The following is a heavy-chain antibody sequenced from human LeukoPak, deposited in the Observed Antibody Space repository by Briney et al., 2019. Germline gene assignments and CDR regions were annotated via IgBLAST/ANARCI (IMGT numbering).Heavy chain of an antibody. D-gene: IGHD6-6*01. V-gene: IGHV3-21*01. CDR3: ARMRPDLDY. J-gene: IGHJ4*02. Sequence: GGSLRLSCTASGFPFTSYTINWVRQAPGKGLEWVSSIGTSSSYIYYADSVKGRFTISRDNAKNSLYLQMNSLRAEDTAVYYCARMRPDLDYWGQGTLVTVSS. CDR2: IGTSSSYI. CDR1: GFPFTSYT.